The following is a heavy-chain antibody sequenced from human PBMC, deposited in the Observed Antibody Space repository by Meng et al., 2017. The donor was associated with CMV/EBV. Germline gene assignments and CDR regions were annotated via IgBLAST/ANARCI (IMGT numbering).Heavy chain of an antibody. V-gene: IGHV1-46*01. J-gene: IGHJ6*02. CDR3: ARRSSIAARLSRPNYYYGMDV. CDR1: GYTFTSYG. CDR2: INPSGGST. D-gene: IGHD6-6*01. Sequence: ASVKVSCKASGYTFTSYGISWVRQAPGQGLEWMGIINPSGGSTSYAQKFQGRVTMTRNTSISTAYMELSSLRSEDTAVYYCARRSSIAARLSRPNYYYGMDVWGQGTTVTVSS.